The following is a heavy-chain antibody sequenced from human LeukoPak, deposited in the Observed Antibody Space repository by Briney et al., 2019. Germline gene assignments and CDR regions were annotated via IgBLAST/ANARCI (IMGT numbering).Heavy chain of an antibody. CDR2: IYDSGST. CDR1: GGSISSTYW. CDR3: ARGSHDYGDYGY. V-gene: IGHV4-4*02. D-gene: IGHD4-17*01. J-gene: IGHJ4*02. Sequence: SETLSLTCAVSGGSISSTYWSTWVRQPPGKGLEWIGYIYDSGSTFYNPSLKSRVSISIDTSKNQFSLSLRSVTAADTAVYYCARGSHDYGDYGYWGQGRLVTVSS.